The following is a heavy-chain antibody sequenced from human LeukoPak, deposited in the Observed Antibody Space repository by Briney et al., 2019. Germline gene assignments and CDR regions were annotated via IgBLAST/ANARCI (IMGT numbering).Heavy chain of an antibody. CDR2: ICGSGGST. CDR1: GFTFSSYD. Sequence: GGSLRLSCAASGFTFSSYDMSWVRRAPGKGLEWVSGICGSGGSTYYADAVKGRFTISRDNSKKTLYLQMNSLRAEDTAVYYCAKDRHAPGRYCSSTTCFPFDPWGQGTLVTVSS. J-gene: IGHJ5*02. D-gene: IGHD2-2*01. V-gene: IGHV3-23*01. CDR3: AKDRHAPGRYCSSTTCFPFDP.